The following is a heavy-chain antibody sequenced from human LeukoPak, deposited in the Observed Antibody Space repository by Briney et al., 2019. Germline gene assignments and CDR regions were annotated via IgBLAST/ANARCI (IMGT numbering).Heavy chain of an antibody. Sequence: SETLSLTCTVSGGSVSSGSYYWSWIRQPPGKGLEWIGYIYYSGSTNYNPSLKSRVTISVDTSKDQFSLKLSSVTAADTAVYYCARDRYGSGSYYTFDYWGQGTLVTVSS. J-gene: IGHJ4*02. CDR2: IYYSGST. CDR1: GGSVSSGSYY. V-gene: IGHV4-61*01. D-gene: IGHD3-10*01. CDR3: ARDRYGSGSYYTFDY.